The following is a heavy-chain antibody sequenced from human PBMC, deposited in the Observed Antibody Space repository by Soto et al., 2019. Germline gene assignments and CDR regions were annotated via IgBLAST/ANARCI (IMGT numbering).Heavy chain of an antibody. J-gene: IGHJ4*02. CDR2: INSDGSNT. Sequence: EVQLVESGGGLVQSGGSLRLSCAASGFTFSSYWMHWVRQAPGKGLVWVSRINSDGSNTNYVDSVKGRFTISRDNAKNTVDLQMNSLRAEDTAVYYCARGGYSGHEYWGQGTLVTVSS. D-gene: IGHD5-12*01. CDR3: ARGGYSGHEY. CDR1: GFTFSSYW. V-gene: IGHV3-74*01.